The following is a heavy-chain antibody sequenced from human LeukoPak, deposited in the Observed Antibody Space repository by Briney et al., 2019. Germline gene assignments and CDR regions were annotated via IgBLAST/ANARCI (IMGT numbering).Heavy chain of an antibody. CDR3: ARQIGYCSDGNCYFDY. D-gene: IGHD2-15*01. CDR1: GFTFDDYD. J-gene: IGHJ4*02. Sequence: GGSLRLSCAASGFTFDDYDMSWVRQAPGKGLEWVSSISTDGGSTYSADSVKGRFTTSRDNSKNTLFLQMNSLRAEDTAVYHCARQIGYCSDGNCYFDYWGQGTLVAVSS. CDR2: ISTDGGST. V-gene: IGHV3-23*01.